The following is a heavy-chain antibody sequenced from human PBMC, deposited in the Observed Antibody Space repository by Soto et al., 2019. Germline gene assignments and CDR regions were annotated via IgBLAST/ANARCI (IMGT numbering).Heavy chain of an antibody. J-gene: IGHJ4*02. V-gene: IGHV3-48*01. CDR2: ASGSSTTI. CDR3: ARGAPFDY. CDR1: GFTFSSYT. Sequence: EVQLVESGGGLVQPGGSLRLSCAASGFTFSSYTMNWVRQAPGKGLECISYASGSSTTIYYADSVRGRFTISRDNAKNALYLQMNSLRAEDTAVYYCARGAPFDYWGQGTLGTVSS.